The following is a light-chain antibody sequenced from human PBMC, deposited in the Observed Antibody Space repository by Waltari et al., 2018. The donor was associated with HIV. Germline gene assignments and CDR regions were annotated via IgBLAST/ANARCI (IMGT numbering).Light chain of an antibody. V-gene: IGLV2-11*01. CDR2: DVT. CDR3: CSYAGSFTLI. Sequence: QSALTQPRSGSGSPGPSVTISCTGTSTDVGGSYYGSWYQHHPGKAPKLLISDVTTRPSGVPDRFSGSKSGNTASLTISGLQAEDEADYHCCSYAGSFTLIFGGGTTVTVL. CDR1: STDVGGSYY. J-gene: IGLJ2*01.